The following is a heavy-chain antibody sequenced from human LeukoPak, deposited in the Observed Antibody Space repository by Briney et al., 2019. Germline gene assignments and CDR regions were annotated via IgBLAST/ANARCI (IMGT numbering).Heavy chain of an antibody. Sequence: GGSLRLSCAASGFTVSSNYMSWVRQAPGKGLEWVSVIYSGGSTYYADSVKGRFTHSRDNSKNALYLQMNSLRAEDTAVYYCARARRRNQNDAFDIWGQGTMVTVSS. D-gene: IGHD1-14*01. CDR2: IYSGGST. CDR1: GFTVSSNY. V-gene: IGHV3-53*01. J-gene: IGHJ3*02. CDR3: ARARRRNQNDAFDI.